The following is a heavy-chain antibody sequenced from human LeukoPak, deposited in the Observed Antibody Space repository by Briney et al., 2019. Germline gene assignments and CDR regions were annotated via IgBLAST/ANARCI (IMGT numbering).Heavy chain of an antibody. D-gene: IGHD2-15*01. CDR1: GGSISSSNW. J-gene: IGHJ5*02. V-gene: IGHV4-4*02. CDR3: ARGGEYCSGGSCYRNWFDP. CDR2: IYHSGST. Sequence: SETLSLTCAVSGGSISSSNWWSWVRQPPGKGLEWIGEIYHSGSTNYNPSLKSRVTISVDKSKNQFSLKLSSVTAADTAVYYCARGGEYCSGGSCYRNWFDPWGQGTLVTVSS.